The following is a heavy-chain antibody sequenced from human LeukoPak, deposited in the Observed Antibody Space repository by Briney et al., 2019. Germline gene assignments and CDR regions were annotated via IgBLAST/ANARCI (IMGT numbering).Heavy chain of an antibody. CDR3: AKVLLWFGELLF. V-gene: IGHV3-48*02. J-gene: IGHJ4*02. CDR2: VGRTNSPT. D-gene: IGHD3-10*01. Sequence: GESLRLSCAASGFTFSSYTMNWVRQAPGKGLEWVSYVGRTNSPTYYADSVKGRFTISRDNAKNSLYLQMNSLRDEDTAVYYCAKVLLWFGELLFGGQGTLVTVSS. CDR1: GFTFSSYT.